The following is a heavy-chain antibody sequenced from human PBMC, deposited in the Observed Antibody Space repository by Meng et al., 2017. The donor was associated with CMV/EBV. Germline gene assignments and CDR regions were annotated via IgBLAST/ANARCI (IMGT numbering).Heavy chain of an antibody. D-gene: IGHD2-2*02. Sequence: SETLSLTCAVYGGSFSGYYWSWIRQPPGKGLEWIGEINHSGSTNYNPSLKSRVTISVDTSKNQFSLKLSSVTAADTAVYYCARVQCSSTNCYINWFDPWGQGTLVTVSS. CDR1: GGSFSGYY. V-gene: IGHV4-34*01. J-gene: IGHJ5*02. CDR2: INHSGST. CDR3: ARVQCSSTNCYINWFDP.